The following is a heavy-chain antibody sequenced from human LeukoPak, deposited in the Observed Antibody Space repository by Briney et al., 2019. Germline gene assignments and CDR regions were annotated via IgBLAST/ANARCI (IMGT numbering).Heavy chain of an antibody. J-gene: IGHJ4*02. CDR2: TYSGGST. V-gene: IGHV3-66*02. CDR1: GFTVSSNY. D-gene: IGHD3-10*01. Sequence: GGSLRLSCAASGFTVSSNYMSWVRQAPGKGLEWVSVTYSGGSTYYADSVKGRFTISRDNSKNTLYLQMNSLRAEDTAVYYCARSLGRARFDYWGQGALVTVSS. CDR3: ARSLGRARFDY.